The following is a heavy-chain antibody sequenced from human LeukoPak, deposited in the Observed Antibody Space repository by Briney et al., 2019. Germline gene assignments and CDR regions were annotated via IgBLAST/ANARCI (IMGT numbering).Heavy chain of an antibody. CDR2: ISSGSSTI. CDR1: GFTFSSYS. J-gene: IGHJ6*02. D-gene: IGHD5-12*01. Sequence: GGSLRLSCAASGFTFSSYSMSWVRQAPGKGLEWVSYISSGSSTIYYADSVKGRFTISRDNAKNSLYLQMNSLRAEDTAVYYCARDSGRNYYYGMDVWGQGTTVTVSS. V-gene: IGHV3-48*04. CDR3: ARDSGRNYYYGMDV.